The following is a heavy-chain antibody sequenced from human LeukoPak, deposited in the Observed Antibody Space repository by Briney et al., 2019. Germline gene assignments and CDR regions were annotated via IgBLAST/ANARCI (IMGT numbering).Heavy chain of an antibody. CDR1: GYAFSSYS. V-gene: IGHV3-21*01. Sequence: GGSLRLSCLASGYAFSSYSINWVRQAPGKGLEWVSSISVRSNYIYYADSVRGRFRISRDDARDSLYLQMNSLRAEDTAVYYCVRLRRNSDTSGFYYYYDFWGQGTLVTVSS. J-gene: IGHJ4*02. CDR2: ISVRSNYI. CDR3: VRLRRNSDTSGFYYYYDF. D-gene: IGHD3-22*01.